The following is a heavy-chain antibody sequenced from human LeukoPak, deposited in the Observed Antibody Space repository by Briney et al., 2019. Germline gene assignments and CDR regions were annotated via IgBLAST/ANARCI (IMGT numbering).Heavy chain of an antibody. D-gene: IGHD1-1*01. CDR3: AKDKRGNSQPQLFDF. V-gene: IGHV3-23*01. Sequence: GGSLPLSCAASGFTFSSCAMSWVRQAPGKGLEWVSAISGSGGSTYYADSGKGRFTISRDNSKNTLYLQMNSLRAEDTAVYYCAKDKRGNSQPQLFDFWGQGTLVTVSS. CDR1: GFTFSSCA. CDR2: ISGSGGST. J-gene: IGHJ4*03.